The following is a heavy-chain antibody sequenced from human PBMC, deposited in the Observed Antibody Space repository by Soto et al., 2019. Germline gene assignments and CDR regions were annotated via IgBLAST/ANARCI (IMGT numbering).Heavy chain of an antibody. V-gene: IGHV4-59*01. J-gene: IGHJ3*02. D-gene: IGHD2-15*01. CDR3: GRMVVVVAAADAFDI. CDR2: IYYSGST. CDR1: GGSISSYY. Sequence: SETLSLTCTVSGGSISSYYWSWIRQPPGKGLEWIGYIYYSGSTNYNPSLKSRVTISVDTSKNQFSLKLSSVTAADTAVYYCGRMVVVVAAADAFDIWGQGTMVTVSS.